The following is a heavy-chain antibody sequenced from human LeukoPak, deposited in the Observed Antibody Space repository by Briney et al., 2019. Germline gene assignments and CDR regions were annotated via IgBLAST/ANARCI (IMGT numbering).Heavy chain of an antibody. D-gene: IGHD3-10*01. J-gene: IGHJ4*02. Sequence: SGRSLRLSCAASGFTFDDYAMHWVRQAPGKGLEWVSGISWNSGSIGYADSVKGRFTISRDNAKNSLYLQMNSLRAEDTALYYCAKGSYGSGSLFDYWGQGTLVTVSS. CDR3: AKGSYGSGSLFDY. CDR1: GFTFDDYA. V-gene: IGHV3-9*01. CDR2: ISWNSGSI.